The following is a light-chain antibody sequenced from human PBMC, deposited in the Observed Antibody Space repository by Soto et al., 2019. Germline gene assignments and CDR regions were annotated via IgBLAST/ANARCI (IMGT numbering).Light chain of an antibody. CDR2: EVN. V-gene: IGLV2-14*01. CDR3: SSYAGSSNV. J-gene: IGLJ1*01. Sequence: QSVLTQPASVSGSPGQSITISCTGTSSDIGGSDFVSWYQQHPGKAPKLVMSEVNNRPSGVSSRFSGSKSGNTASLTISGLQAEDEADYYCSSYAGSSNVFGTGTKVTVL. CDR1: SSDIGGSDF.